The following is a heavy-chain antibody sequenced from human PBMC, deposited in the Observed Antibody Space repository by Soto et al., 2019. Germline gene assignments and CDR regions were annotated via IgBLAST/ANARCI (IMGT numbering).Heavy chain of an antibody. J-gene: IGHJ6*02. CDR2: INPSGGST. Sequence: ASVKVSCKASGYTFTSYYMHWVRQAPGQGLEWMGIINPSGGSTSYAQKFQGRVTMTRDTSTSTVYMELSSLRSEDTAVYYCASEPYYYDSSGYYYYYGMDVWGQGTTVTVS. D-gene: IGHD3-22*01. V-gene: IGHV1-46*03. CDR1: GYTFTSYY. CDR3: ASEPYYYDSSGYYYYYGMDV.